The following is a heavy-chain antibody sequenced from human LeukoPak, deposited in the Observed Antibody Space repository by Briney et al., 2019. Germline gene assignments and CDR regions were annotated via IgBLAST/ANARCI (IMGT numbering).Heavy chain of an antibody. CDR1: GGSISSYC. Sequence: SETLSLTCTVSGGSISSYCWSWIRQPPGKGLEWIGYIYYSGSTNYNPSLKSRVTISVDTSKNQFSLKLSSVTAADTAVYYCARGAHEADYWGQGTLVTVSS. CDR2: IYYSGST. CDR3: ARGAHEADY. J-gene: IGHJ4*02. V-gene: IGHV4-59*01.